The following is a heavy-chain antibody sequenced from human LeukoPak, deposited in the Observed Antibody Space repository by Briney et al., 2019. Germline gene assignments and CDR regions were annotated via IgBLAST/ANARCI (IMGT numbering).Heavy chain of an antibody. Sequence: ASVKVSCKPSGYTFTSYGITWARQAPGQGLEWMGWISVSNGNTNYKQKFQGRATMTTDTSTSTAYMELRSLRSDDTAVYYCARDSPAEAGSDYWGQGTLVTVSS. CDR2: ISVSNGNT. V-gene: IGHV1-18*01. D-gene: IGHD6-13*01. CDR1: GYTFTSYG. CDR3: ARDSPAEAGSDY. J-gene: IGHJ4*02.